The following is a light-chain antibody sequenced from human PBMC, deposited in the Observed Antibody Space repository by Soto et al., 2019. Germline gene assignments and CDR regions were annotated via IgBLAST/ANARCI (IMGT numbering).Light chain of an antibody. CDR1: HSVLFTSNDKNF. CDR2: WAS. CDR3: QQYDXTPT. J-gene: IGKJ4*02. V-gene: IGKV4-1*01. Sequence: DIVMTQSPDSLAVSLGERATITCNSSHSVLFTSNDKNFLAWYQHKAVQPTKLVVNWASSREVGVPDRFIGSGSGTNFTLTIRRLQAEDVAMYYCQQYDXTPTFGRWTKV.